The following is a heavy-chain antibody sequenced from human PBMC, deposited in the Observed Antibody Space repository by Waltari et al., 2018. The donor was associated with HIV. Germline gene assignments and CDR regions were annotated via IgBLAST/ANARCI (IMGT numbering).Heavy chain of an antibody. CDR3: ATSRTFDY. V-gene: IGHV3-7*01. J-gene: IGHJ4*02. CDR2: IKRDGSEK. CDR1: GFTFSSYW. Sequence: EVQLVESGGGLVEPGGSLRLSCAASGFTFSSYWMSWVRQAPGKGLEWVANIKRDGSEKDYVDSVKGRFTISRDNAKNALYLQMNSLRAEDTAVYYCATSRTFDYWGQGTLVTVSS.